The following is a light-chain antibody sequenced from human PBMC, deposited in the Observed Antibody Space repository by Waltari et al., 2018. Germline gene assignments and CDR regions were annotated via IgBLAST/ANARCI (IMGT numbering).Light chain of an antibody. Sequence: EIVMTQSPVPLSVSPGARATLACWASQTVTFNLAWDQQKPGQAPRLLISGASTRATGLPARFSGSGSGIEFTLTISSLQSEDFAMYYCQQYRHWPTTFGQGTKVEIK. CDR2: GAS. V-gene: IGKV3-15*01. J-gene: IGKJ1*01. CDR3: QQYRHWPTT. CDR1: QTVTFN.